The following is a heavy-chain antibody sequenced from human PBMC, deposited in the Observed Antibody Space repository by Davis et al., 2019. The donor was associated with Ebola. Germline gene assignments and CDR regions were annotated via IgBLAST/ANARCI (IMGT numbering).Heavy chain of an antibody. D-gene: IGHD3-10*01. CDR2: ITVGNGNT. V-gene: IGHV1-3*01. Sequence: ASVKVSCKASGYTFTSYAMHWVRQAPGQRLEWMGWITVGNGNTKYSQKFQGRVTITRDTSASTAYMELSSLRSEDTAVYYCARSHGSANFDYWGQGTLVTVFS. CDR1: GYTFTSYA. CDR3: ARSHGSANFDY. J-gene: IGHJ4*02.